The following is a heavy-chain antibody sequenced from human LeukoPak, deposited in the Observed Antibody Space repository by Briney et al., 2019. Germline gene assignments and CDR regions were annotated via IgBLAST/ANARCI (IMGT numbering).Heavy chain of an antibody. CDR3: ARSGAYLSS. D-gene: IGHD1-26*01. Sequence: PGGSLRLSCAASGFTFSNYEMNWVRQAPGKGLEWVSYISSSSSLIYYADSVKGRFTISRDNAKNSLYLQMNSLRAEDTAVYYCARSGAYLSSWGQGTLVTVSS. V-gene: IGHV3-48*03. CDR1: GFTFSNYE. CDR2: ISSSSSLI. J-gene: IGHJ5*02.